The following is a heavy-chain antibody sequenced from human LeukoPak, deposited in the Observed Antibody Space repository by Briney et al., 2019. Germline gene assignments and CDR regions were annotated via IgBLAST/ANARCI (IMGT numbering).Heavy chain of an antibody. D-gene: IGHD5-18*01. Sequence: PSETLSLTCTVSGGSISSSSYYWGWIRQPPGKGLEWIGSIYYSGSTYYNPSLKSRVTISVDTSKNQFSLKLSSVTAADTAVYYCARDRGYSYGVDYWGQGTLVTVSS. J-gene: IGHJ4*02. CDR2: IYYSGST. CDR1: GGSISSSSYY. CDR3: ARDRGYSYGVDY. V-gene: IGHV4-39*07.